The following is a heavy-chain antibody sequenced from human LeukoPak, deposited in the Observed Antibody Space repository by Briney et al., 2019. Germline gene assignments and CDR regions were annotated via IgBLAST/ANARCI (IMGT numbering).Heavy chain of an antibody. CDR2: IYYTGST. J-gene: IGHJ4*02. V-gene: IGHV4-59*01. CDR3: ARGRTLAATDFDY. D-gene: IGHD6-19*01. Sequence: SETLSLTCTVSGGSISSYYWSWIRQPPWKGLEWIGYIYYTGSTNYNPSLKSRVTISLDTSKNHFSLKLTSVTAADTAVYYCARGRTLAATDFDYWGQGTLVTVSS. CDR1: GGSISSYY.